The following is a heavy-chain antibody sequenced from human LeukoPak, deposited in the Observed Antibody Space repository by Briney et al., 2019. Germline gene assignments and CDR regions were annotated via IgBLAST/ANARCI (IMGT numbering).Heavy chain of an antibody. V-gene: IGHV4-59*01. D-gene: IGHD2-2*02. Sequence: SGTLSLTCTVSGGSISSYYWSWIRQPPGKGLEWIGYIYYSGSTNYNPSLKSRVTISVDTSKNQFSLKLSSVTAADTAVYYCARAPPYCSSTSCYRHTYYYYYGMDVWGQGTTVTVSS. CDR1: GGSISSYY. CDR2: IYYSGST. J-gene: IGHJ6*02. CDR3: ARAPPYCSSTSCYRHTYYYYYGMDV.